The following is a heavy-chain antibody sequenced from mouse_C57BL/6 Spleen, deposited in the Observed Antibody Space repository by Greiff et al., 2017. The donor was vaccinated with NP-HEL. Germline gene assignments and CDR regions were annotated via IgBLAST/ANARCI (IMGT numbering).Heavy chain of an antibody. Sequence: EVHLVESGGGLVQPGGSLSLSCAASGFTFTDYYMSWVRQPPGKALEWLGFIRNKANGYTTEYSASVKGRFTISRDNSQSILYLQMNALRAEDSATYYCARSLREVYYFDYWGQRTTLTVSS. V-gene: IGHV7-3*01. J-gene: IGHJ2*01. CDR3: ARSLREVYYFDY. CDR2: IRNKANGYTT. CDR1: GFTFTDYY.